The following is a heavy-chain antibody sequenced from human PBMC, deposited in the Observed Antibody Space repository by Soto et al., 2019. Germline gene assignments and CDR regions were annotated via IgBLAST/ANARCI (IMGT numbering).Heavy chain of an antibody. Sequence: VGSLRLSCAASGFTFSTYGMNWVRQAPGKGLEWVAVIWYDGTTKYCADSVKGRFTISRDNSKNTLYLQMDSLRAEDTAVYYWARAGYCSGGSCYGFDHWGQGTLVTVSS. CDR2: IWYDGTTK. D-gene: IGHD2-15*01. J-gene: IGHJ4*02. V-gene: IGHV3-33*01. CDR1: GFTFSTYG. CDR3: ARAGYCSGGSCYGFDH.